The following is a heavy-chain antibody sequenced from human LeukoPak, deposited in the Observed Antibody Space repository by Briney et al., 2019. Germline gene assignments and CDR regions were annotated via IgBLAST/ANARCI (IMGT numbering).Heavy chain of an antibody. J-gene: IGHJ4*02. CDR2: ISSSGSTI. CDR1: GFTFIDYY. Sequence: GGSLRLSCAASGFTFIDYYISWIRQAPGRGLEGVSYISSSGSTIYYADSVKGRFTISRDNAKNSLYLQMNSLRAEDTAVYYCAKLANDYGGNSVDYWGQGTLVTVSS. D-gene: IGHD4-23*01. V-gene: IGHV3-11*01. CDR3: AKLANDYGGNSVDY.